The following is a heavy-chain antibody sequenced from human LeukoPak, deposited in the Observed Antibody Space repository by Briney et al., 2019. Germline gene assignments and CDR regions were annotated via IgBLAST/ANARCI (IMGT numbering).Heavy chain of an antibody. V-gene: IGHV2-5*01. D-gene: IGHD5-12*01. Sequence: SGPTLVKPTQTLTLTCTFSGFSLSTSEVGVGWIRQPPGKALEWLALIYWNDYQLYSPSLKSRLPINKDTSKNQVVLTMTNMDPVDTATYYCAHRPLSVASGEPFDYWGQGTLVTVSS. J-gene: IGHJ4*02. CDR2: IYWNDYQ. CDR3: AHRPLSVASGEPFDY. CDR1: GFSLSTSEVG.